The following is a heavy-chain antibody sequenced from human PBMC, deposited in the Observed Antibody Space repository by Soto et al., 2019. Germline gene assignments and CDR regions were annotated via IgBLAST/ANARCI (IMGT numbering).Heavy chain of an antibody. Sequence: ASVKVSCKASGYTFTSYGISWVRQAPGQGLEWMGWISAYNGNTNYAQKLQGRVTMTTDTSTSTAYMELRSLRSDDTAVYYCARGNGSDFWSGYFSYYYGMDVWGQGTTVTVSS. CDR2: ISAYNGNT. CDR3: ARGNGSDFWSGYFSYYYGMDV. J-gene: IGHJ6*02. V-gene: IGHV1-18*01. D-gene: IGHD3-3*01. CDR1: GYTFTSYG.